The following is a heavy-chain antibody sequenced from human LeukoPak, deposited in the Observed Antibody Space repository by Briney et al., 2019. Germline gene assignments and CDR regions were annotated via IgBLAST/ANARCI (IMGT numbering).Heavy chain of an antibody. CDR2: QYYGSHT. D-gene: IGHD3-16*01. CDR1: SGSIRDKYY. CDR3: ARHWGHNYYYGLGV. J-gene: IGHJ6*02. Sequence: SETLSLTCGVSSGSIRDKYYWGWIRQPPGKGLEWIASQYYGSHTYYTPSLESRVTISLDASRNQFSLQLRSVTAADTAVYYCARHWGHNYYYGLGVWGQGTTVIVAS. V-gene: IGHV4-39*01.